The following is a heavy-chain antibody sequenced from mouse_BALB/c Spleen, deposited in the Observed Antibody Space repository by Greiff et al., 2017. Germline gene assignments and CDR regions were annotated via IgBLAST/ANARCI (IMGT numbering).Heavy chain of an antibody. J-gene: IGHJ2*01. CDR3: ARGGDTPGY. CDR1: GFTFSDYY. CDR2: ISDGGSYT. Sequence: EVKLMESGGGLVKPGGSLKLSCAASGFTFSDYYMYWVRQTPEKRLEWVATISDGGSYTYYPDSVKGRFTISRDNAKNNLYLQMSSLKSEDTAMYYCARGGDTPGYWGQGTTLTVSS. V-gene: IGHV5-4*02. D-gene: IGHD2-13*01.